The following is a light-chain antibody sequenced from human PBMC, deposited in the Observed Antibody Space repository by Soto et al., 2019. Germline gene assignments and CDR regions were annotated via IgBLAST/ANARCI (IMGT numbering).Light chain of an antibody. CDR2: GAS. J-gene: IGKJ1*01. Sequence: VVLTQSPATLSVSPGERATLSCRASHIVMKDLAWYQQKPGQAPRPLIYGASSRATGIPDRFSGSGSGTDFTLTISRLEPEDFAVYYCQQYGSSPTFGQGTKVDIK. CDR3: QQYGSSPT. V-gene: IGKV3-20*01. CDR1: HIVMKD.